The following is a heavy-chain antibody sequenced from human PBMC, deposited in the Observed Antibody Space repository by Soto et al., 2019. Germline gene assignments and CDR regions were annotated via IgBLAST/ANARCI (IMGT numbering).Heavy chain of an antibody. D-gene: IGHD3-10*01. CDR3: ARGIGLGGLDI. J-gene: IGHJ3*02. V-gene: IGHV4-30-4*01. Sequence: QVQLQEAGPGLVRPSQTLSLTCTVAGGSMSENDYYWSWLRQSPGQGLQWIGYIYDTWTTSYSPSLKSRVTMSDDTYRNQSSLKLTSVTAADRTLDFCARGIGLGGLDIWGQGTLVTVSS. CDR2: IYDTWTT. CDR1: GGSMSENDYY.